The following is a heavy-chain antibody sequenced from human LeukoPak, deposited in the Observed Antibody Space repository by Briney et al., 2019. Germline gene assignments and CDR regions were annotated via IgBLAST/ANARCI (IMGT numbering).Heavy chain of an antibody. Sequence: GGSLRLSCAASGFTFSSYAMSWVRQAPGKGLEWVSAISGSGGSTYYADSVKGRFTISRDNAKNSLYLQMNSLRAEDTAVYYCARMITGWFDPWGQGTLVTVSS. J-gene: IGHJ5*02. CDR1: GFTFSSYA. D-gene: IGHD3-16*01. CDR2: ISGSGGST. V-gene: IGHV3-23*01. CDR3: ARMITGWFDP.